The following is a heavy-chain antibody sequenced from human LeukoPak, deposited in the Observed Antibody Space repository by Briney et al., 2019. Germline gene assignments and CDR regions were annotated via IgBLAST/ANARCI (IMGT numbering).Heavy chain of an antibody. V-gene: IGHV3-23*01. J-gene: IGHJ4*02. CDR1: GFTFSSYA. CDR2: IGGRDAST. D-gene: IGHD3-10*01. Sequence: GGSLRLSCAAAGFTFSSYAISWVRQAPGKGLEWVSAIGGRDASTYYADSVKGRFTISRDNSKNTLYVQMNSLRAEDTAVYYCAKGHYYGSGSLDYWGQGTLVTVSS. CDR3: AKGHYYGSGSLDY.